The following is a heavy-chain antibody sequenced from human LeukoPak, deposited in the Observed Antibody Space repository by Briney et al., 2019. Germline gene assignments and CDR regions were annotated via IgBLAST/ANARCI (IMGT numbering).Heavy chain of an antibody. CDR3: ARASSEHYCYYYYMDV. Sequence: SETLSLTCTVSGGSISSYYWSWIRQPPGKGLEWIGYIYYSGSTNYNPSLKSRVTISVDTSKNQFSLKLSSVTAADTAVYYCARASSEHYCYYYYMDVWGKGTTVTVSS. V-gene: IGHV4-59*01. CDR2: IYYSGST. J-gene: IGHJ6*03. CDR1: GGSISSYY. D-gene: IGHD6-25*01.